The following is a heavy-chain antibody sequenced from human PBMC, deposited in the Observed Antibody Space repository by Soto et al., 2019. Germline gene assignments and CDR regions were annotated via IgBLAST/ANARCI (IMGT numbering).Heavy chain of an antibody. CDR3: ARDNSYSSPHLYGMDV. D-gene: IGHD6-13*01. V-gene: IGHV3-21*01. CDR2: ISSSSSYI. J-gene: IGHJ6*02. CDR1: GFTFSSYS. Sequence: GGSLRLSCAASGFTFSSYSMNWVRQAPGKGLEWVSSISSSSSYIYYADSVKGRFTISRDNAKNSLYLQMNSLRAEDTAVYYCARDNSYSSPHLYGMDVWGQGTTVTVSS.